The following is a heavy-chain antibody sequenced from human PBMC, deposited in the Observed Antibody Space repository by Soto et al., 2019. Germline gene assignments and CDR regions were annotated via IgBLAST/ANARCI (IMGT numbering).Heavy chain of an antibody. CDR3: ARDRKVAASNSYFYYGMDV. D-gene: IGHD6-19*01. CDR2: ISRSSTNI. V-gene: IGHV3-21*01. Sequence: EVQLVESGGGLVKPGGSLRLSCAASGFTFSNYTMEWVRQAPGKGLDWLSSISRSSTNIFYADSVKGRFTVSRDNANNVLYLQINSLSAEDTAIYYCARDRKVAASNSYFYYGMDVWGQGTTVTVSS. CDR1: GFTFSNYT. J-gene: IGHJ6*02.